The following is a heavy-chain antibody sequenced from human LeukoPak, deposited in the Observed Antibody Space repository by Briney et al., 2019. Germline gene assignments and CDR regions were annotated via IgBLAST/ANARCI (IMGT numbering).Heavy chain of an antibody. CDR2: INWNGGST. J-gene: IGHJ3*02. CDR3: GRDMLLEDAFDI. V-gene: IGHV3-20*04. Sequence: GGSLRLSCEVCGFTYGDHPIKWVRQAPGKGLEWVANINWNGGSTGYGDSVKGRFTISIDNTKNSVFLQMHSLRGDDTGLYSCGRDMLLEDAFDIWGQGTMVIVSS. CDR1: GFTYGDHP. D-gene: IGHD3-10*02.